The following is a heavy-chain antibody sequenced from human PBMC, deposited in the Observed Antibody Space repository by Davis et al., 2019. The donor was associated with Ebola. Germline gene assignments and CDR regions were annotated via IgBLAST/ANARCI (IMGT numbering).Heavy chain of an antibody. D-gene: IGHD2/OR15-2a*01. J-gene: IGHJ3*01. CDR3: VKDTSNIWFDV. Sequence: GESLKISCAASGFTFSDYYMSWIRQAPGKGLEWVSYISGDSLYTNYADSVRGRFTISRDDAKNSLYLQMNSLRVEDTAMYYCVKDTSNIWFDVWGQGTLVTVSA. V-gene: IGHV3-11*05. CDR1: GFTFSDYY. CDR2: ISGDSLYT.